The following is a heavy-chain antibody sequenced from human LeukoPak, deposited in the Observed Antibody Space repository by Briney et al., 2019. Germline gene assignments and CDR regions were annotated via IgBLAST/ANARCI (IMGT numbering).Heavy chain of an antibody. CDR3: ARDPYYDSSGYFDWFDP. D-gene: IGHD3-22*01. CDR1: GYTFTSYG. CDR2: ISAYNGNT. Sequence: ASVKVSCKASGYTFTSYGISWVRQAPGQGLEWMGWISAYNGNTNYAQKLQGRVTMTTDTSTSTAYMELRSLRSDDTAVYYCARDPYYDSSGYFDWFDPWGQGTLATVSS. V-gene: IGHV1-18*01. J-gene: IGHJ5*02.